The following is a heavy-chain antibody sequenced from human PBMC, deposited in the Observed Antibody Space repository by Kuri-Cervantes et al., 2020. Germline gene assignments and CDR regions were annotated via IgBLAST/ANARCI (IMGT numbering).Heavy chain of an antibody. D-gene: IGHD5-18*01. CDR1: GYTFTGYY. V-gene: IGHV1-2*02. J-gene: IGHJ6*02. CDR3: ARDGVGDTAMADYYYGMDI. CDR2: INPNSGST. Sequence: ASVKVSCKASGYTFTGYYMHWVRQAPGQGLEWMGWINPNSGSTNYAQKFQGRVTMTRDTSISTAYMELSRLRSDGTAVYYCARDGVGDTAMADYYYGMDIWGQGTTVTVSS.